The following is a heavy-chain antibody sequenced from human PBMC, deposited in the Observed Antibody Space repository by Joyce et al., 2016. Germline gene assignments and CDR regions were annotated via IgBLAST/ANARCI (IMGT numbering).Heavy chain of an antibody. CDR2: LNPEQAKT. D-gene: IGHD3-3*01. CDR1: GYKLADLP. J-gene: IGHJ4*02. V-gene: IGHV1-24*01. Sequence: QIRLVQSGAEMKKPGASVKVSCKVSGYKLADLPMQWVRQPPGKGLEWMGGLNPEQAKTIYAENLQGRVTMTEDTSTDTAYLELRGLRSEDTAIYYCAADSHDFWSGYDCWGQGTLVTVTS. CDR3: AADSHDFWSGYDC.